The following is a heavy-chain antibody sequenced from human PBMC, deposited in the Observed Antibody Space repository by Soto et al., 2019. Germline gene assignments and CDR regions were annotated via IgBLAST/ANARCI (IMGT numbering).Heavy chain of an antibody. CDR3: AGCSGFLIDY. J-gene: IGHJ4*02. CDR1: GFSISSDW. D-gene: IGHD3-22*01. Sequence: GSLRLSCTASGFSISSDWMNWVRQAPGKGLEWVAILKKDGSEEFYVDSVKGRFTISRDNAKNSVYLQMNSLRAEDTAVYYCAGCSGFLIDYWGRGTLVTVSS. V-gene: IGHV3-7*03. CDR2: LKKDGSEE.